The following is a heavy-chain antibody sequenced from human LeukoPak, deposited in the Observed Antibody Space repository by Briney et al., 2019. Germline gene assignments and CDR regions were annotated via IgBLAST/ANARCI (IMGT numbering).Heavy chain of an antibody. CDR3: ARRARLQPYFDY. CDR1: GITFSSYG. CDR2: IRYDGSNK. V-gene: IGHV3-30*02. J-gene: IGHJ4*02. Sequence: GGSLRLSCVASGITFSSYGMHWVRQAPGKGLEWVAFIRYDGSNKYYADSVKGRFTISRDNSKNTLYLQMNSLRAEDTAVYYCARRARLQPYFDYWGQGTLVTVSS. D-gene: IGHD5-24*01.